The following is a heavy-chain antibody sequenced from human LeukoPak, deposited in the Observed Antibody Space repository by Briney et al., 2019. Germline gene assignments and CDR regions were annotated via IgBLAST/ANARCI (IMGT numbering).Heavy chain of an antibody. D-gene: IGHD5-24*01. Sequence: GGSLRLSCAASGFTFSTYSMNWVRQAPGKGLDWISYISSTSTTIYYADSVKGRFTISRVNSQKTLYLQMNSLRAEDAAVYYCARGAARMVEMGTMISFEYWGQGTLVTVSS. CDR2: ISSTSTTI. CDR3: ARGAARMVEMGTMISFEY. CDR1: GFTFSTYS. V-gene: IGHV3-48*01. J-gene: IGHJ4*02.